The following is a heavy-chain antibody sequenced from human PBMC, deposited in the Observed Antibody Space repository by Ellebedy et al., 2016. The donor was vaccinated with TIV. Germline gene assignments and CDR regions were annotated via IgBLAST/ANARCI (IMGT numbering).Heavy chain of an antibody. J-gene: IGHJ4*02. V-gene: IGHV1-18*01. CDR1: GYSFTNYG. CDR3: GRDKNFVIGDY. D-gene: IGHD2/OR15-2a*01. Sequence: ASVKVSXXTSGYSFTNYGITWVRQAPGQALEWMGWISGNNGKPSYAQKFQGRVTMTTDTSTNTVYMEMRSLTPDDTAMYYCGRDKNFVIGDYWGQGTLVTVSS. CDR2: ISGNNGKP.